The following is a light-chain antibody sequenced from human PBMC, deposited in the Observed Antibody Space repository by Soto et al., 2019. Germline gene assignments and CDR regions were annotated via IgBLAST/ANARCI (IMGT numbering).Light chain of an antibody. V-gene: IGKV1-13*02. CDR1: QGVSSA. Sequence: AIQLTQSPSSLSASVGDRVAITCRASQGVSSALAWYQQKPGKAPKLLIYDASSLESGVPSRFSGSGSGTDFTLTISSLQPEDFATYYCQQFSSYPVTFGQGTRLEIK. CDR2: DAS. CDR3: QQFSSYPVT. J-gene: IGKJ5*01.